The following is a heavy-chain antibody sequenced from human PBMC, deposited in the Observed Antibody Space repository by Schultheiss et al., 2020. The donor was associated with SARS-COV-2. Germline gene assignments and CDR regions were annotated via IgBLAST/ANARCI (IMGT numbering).Heavy chain of an antibody. V-gene: IGHV1-69*01. CDR2: IIPIFGTA. CDR1: GGTFSSYA. CDR3: AREQFGPTAPPYYGMDV. J-gene: IGHJ6*02. D-gene: IGHD3-10*01. Sequence: KISCKASGGTFSSYAISWVRQAPGQGLEWMGGIIPIFGTANYAQKFQGRVTITADESTSTAYMELSSLRSEDTAVYYCAREQFGPTAPPYYGMDVWGQGTTVTVSS.